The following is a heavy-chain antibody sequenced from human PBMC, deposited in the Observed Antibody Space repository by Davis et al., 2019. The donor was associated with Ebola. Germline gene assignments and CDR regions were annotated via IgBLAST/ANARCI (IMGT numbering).Heavy chain of an antibody. J-gene: IGHJ4*02. CDR3: ARAQFPTTSDH. CDR2: INARNGNT. D-gene: IGHD1-1*01. CDR1: GYTFTSYA. V-gene: IGHV1-3*01. Sequence: ASVQVSCKASGYTFTSYAMHWVRQAPGQRLEWMGWINARNGNTKYSQKFQGRVTITRDTSASTAYMEVGSLRSDDTAVYYCARAQFPTTSDHWGQGTLVTVSS.